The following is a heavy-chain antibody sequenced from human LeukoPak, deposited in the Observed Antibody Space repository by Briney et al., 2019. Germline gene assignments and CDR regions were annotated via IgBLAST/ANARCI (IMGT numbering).Heavy chain of an antibody. J-gene: IGHJ3*02. CDR2: IYYSGST. V-gene: IGHV4-59*01. CDR1: GGSISSYY. D-gene: IGHD1-26*01. CDR3: ARAGGSYFADAFDI. Sequence: TSETLSLTCTVSGGSISSYYWSWIRQPPGKGLEWIGYIYYSGSTNYNPSLKSRVTISVDTSKNQFSLKLSPVTAADTAVYYCARAGGSYFADAFDIWGQGTMVTVSS.